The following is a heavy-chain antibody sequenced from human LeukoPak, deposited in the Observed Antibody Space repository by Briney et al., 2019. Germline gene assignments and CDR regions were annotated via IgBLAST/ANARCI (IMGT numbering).Heavy chain of an antibody. V-gene: IGHV2-5*01. CDR3: AHTIYDNGGPYHFDY. CDR1: GFSLSTTGEG. D-gene: IGHD4/OR15-4a*01. J-gene: IGHJ4*02. CDR2: IYWNGDN. Sequence: SGPTLVGPTQTLPLACTFSGFSLSTTGEGVSWIRQPPGKALEWLAVIYWNGDNYYSPSLKSRLTITKDASKNHVVLTLTNMVPVDTATYYCAHTIYDNGGPYHFDYWGQGTLVTVSS.